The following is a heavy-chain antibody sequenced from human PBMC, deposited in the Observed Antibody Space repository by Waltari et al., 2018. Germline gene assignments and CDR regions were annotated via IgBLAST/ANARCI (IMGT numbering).Heavy chain of an antibody. J-gene: IGHJ5*02. CDR1: GYTFTGHS. CDR3: ARDRYLAARPGRPNWFDP. Sequence: QVQLVQSGAEVKKPGASVKVSCKASGYTFTGHSMHWVRQAPGQGLEWMGWINPNSGGTNYAQKFQGRVTMTRDTSISTAYMELSRLRSDDTAVYYCARDRYLAARPGRPNWFDPWGQGTLVTVS. CDR2: INPNSGGT. D-gene: IGHD6-6*01. V-gene: IGHV1-2*02.